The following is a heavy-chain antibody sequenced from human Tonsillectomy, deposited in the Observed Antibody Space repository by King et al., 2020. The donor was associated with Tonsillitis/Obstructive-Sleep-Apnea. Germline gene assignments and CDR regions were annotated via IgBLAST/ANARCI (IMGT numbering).Heavy chain of an antibody. Sequence: VQLVESGGGVVQPGRSMRLSCAASGFIFSNYTMHWVRQAPGKGLDWVAVISYDGSNKYYADSVKGRFTISRDNSKNTLYLQMHFLRTEDSAVFYCARDPEVKQWLAPWFAPWGQGTLVTVSA. D-gene: IGHD6-19*01. CDR2: ISYDGSNK. J-gene: IGHJ5*02. CDR1: GFIFSNYT. V-gene: IGHV3-30*04. CDR3: ARDPEVKQWLAPWFAP.